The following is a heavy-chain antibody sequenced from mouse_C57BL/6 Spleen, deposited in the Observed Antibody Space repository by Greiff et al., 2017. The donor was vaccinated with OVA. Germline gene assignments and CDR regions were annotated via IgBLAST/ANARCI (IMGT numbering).Heavy chain of an antibody. Sequence: VQLQQSGAELVKPGASVKMSCKASGYTFTSYWITWVKQRPGQGLEWIGDIYPGSGSTNYNEKFKSKATLTVDTSSSTAYMQLSSLTSEDSAVYYCARSGYGSTPYAMDYWGQGTSVTVSS. CDR2: IYPGSGST. CDR3: ARSGYGSTPYAMDY. J-gene: IGHJ4*01. V-gene: IGHV1-55*01. D-gene: IGHD1-1*01. CDR1: GYTFTSYW.